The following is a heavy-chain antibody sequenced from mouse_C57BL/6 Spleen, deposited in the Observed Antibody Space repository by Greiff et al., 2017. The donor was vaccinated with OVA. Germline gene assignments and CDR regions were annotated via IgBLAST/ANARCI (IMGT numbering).Heavy chain of an antibody. V-gene: IGHV3-6*01. D-gene: IGHD1-1*01. J-gene: IGHJ4*01. CDR2: ISYDGSN. CDR1: GYSITSGYY. CDR3: ARDDYYGSSYVWAMDY. Sequence: EVKVEESGPGLVKPSQSLSLTCSVTGYSITSGYYWNWIRQFPGNKLEWMGYISYDGSNNYNPSLKNRISITRDTSKNQFFLKLNSVTTEDTATYYCARDDYYGSSYVWAMDYWGQGTSVTVSS.